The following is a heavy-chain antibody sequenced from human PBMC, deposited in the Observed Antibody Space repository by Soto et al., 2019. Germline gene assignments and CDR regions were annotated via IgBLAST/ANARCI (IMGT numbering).Heavy chain of an antibody. CDR1: GGTFSSYA. Sequence: GASVKVSCKASGGTFSSYAISWVRQAPGQGLEWMGILNLSGGITSYAQKFQGRVTMTSDSSTSTVYMELSSLRFEYTAVYYCASQRIAARPQGDYWGQGTLVTVSS. J-gene: IGHJ4*02. CDR2: LNLSGGIT. D-gene: IGHD6-6*01. CDR3: ASQRIAARPQGDY. V-gene: IGHV1-46*03.